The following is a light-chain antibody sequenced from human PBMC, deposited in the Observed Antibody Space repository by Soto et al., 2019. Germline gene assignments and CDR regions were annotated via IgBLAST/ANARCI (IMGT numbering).Light chain of an antibody. CDR2: GNI. CDR3: QSCDSSLSGSGV. CDR1: SSNIGAGYD. J-gene: IGLJ1*01. V-gene: IGLV1-40*01. Sequence: QSVLPQPPSVSGAPGQRVTISCTGSSSNIGAGYDVHWYQQLPGTAPKLLIYGNINRPSGVPDRFSGSKSGTSASLAITGLQAEDEAYYCCQSCDSSLSGSGVFGTGTKLTVL.